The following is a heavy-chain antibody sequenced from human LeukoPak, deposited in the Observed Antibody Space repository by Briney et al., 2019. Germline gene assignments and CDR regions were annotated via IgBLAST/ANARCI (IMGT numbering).Heavy chain of an antibody. CDR2: IIPIFGTA. CDR1: GGTFSSYA. Sequence: ASVKVSCKASGGTFSSYAISWVRLAPGQGLEWMGRIIPIFGTANYAQKFQGRVTITTDESTSTAYMELSSLRSEDTAVYYCARDLDSGSYYFDYWGQGTLVTVSS. D-gene: IGHD1-26*01. V-gene: IGHV1-69*05. J-gene: IGHJ4*02. CDR3: ARDLDSGSYYFDY.